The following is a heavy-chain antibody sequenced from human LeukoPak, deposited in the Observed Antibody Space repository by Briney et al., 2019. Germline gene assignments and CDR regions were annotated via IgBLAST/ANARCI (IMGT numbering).Heavy chain of an antibody. V-gene: IGHV3-49*04. CDR2: IRSKAYGGTT. D-gene: IGHD5-18*01. Sequence: GGSLRLSCAASGFTFSSYAMSWVRQAPGKGLEWVGFIRSKAYGGTTEYAASVKGRFTISRDDSKSIAYLQMNSLKTEDTAVYYCTRDVLGGHSYGYADYWGQGTLVTVSS. J-gene: IGHJ4*02. CDR1: GFTFSSYA. CDR3: TRDVLGGHSYGYADY.